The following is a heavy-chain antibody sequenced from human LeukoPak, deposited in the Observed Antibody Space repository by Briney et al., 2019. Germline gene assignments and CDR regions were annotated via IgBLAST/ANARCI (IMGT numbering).Heavy chain of an antibody. CDR3: ARDRGTGKPGTFDI. Sequence: KPGGSLRLSCAASGFTFSYYTMNWVRQAPGKGLEWVSSISSNSSYIYYADSVKGRFTISRDNAKNSLYLQMNSLRAEDTAVYYCARDRGTGKPGTFDIWGQGTMVTVSS. D-gene: IGHD1-1*01. V-gene: IGHV3-21*01. CDR1: GFTFSYYT. J-gene: IGHJ3*02. CDR2: ISSNSSYI.